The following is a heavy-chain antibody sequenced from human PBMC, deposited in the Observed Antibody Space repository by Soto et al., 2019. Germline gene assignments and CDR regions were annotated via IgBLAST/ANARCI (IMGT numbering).Heavy chain of an antibody. CDR3: AREWVFCGGDCYIYSYYGMDV. Sequence: ASVKVSCKASGYTFTSYYMHWVRQAPGQGLEWMGIINPSGGSTSYAQKFQGRVTMTRDTSTSTVYMELSSLRSEDTAVYYCAREWVFCGGDCYIYSYYGMDVWGQGTTVTVSS. D-gene: IGHD2-21*02. V-gene: IGHV1-46*01. CDR1: GYTFTSYY. CDR2: INPSGGST. J-gene: IGHJ6*02.